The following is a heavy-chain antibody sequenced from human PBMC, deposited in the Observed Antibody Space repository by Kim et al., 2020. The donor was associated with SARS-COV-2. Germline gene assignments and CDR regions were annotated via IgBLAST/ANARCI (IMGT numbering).Heavy chain of an antibody. D-gene: IGHD4-17*01. Sequence: GGSLRLSCAASGFTFSSYSMNWVRQAPGKGLEWVSYISSSSSTIYYADSVKGRFTISRDNAKNSLYLQMNSLRDEDTAVYYCARGTVTNFYYYGMDVWGQGTTVTVSS. J-gene: IGHJ6*02. CDR3: ARGTVTNFYYYGMDV. CDR2: ISSSSSTI. V-gene: IGHV3-48*02. CDR1: GFTFSSYS.